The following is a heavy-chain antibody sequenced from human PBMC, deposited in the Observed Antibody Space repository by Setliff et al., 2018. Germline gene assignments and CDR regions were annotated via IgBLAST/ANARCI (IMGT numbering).Heavy chain of an antibody. J-gene: IGHJ1*01. Sequence: ASVKVSCKASGGTFSSYAISWVRQAPGQGLEWMGRIIPIFGTANYAQKFQGRVTLTADKSTSTAYMELSSLRSEDTAVYYCARDPWQWLTTFTSAEYFQHWGQGTLVTVSS. CDR3: ARDPWQWLTTFTSAEYFQH. CDR1: GGTFSSYA. D-gene: IGHD6-19*01. V-gene: IGHV1-69*06. CDR2: IIPIFGTA.